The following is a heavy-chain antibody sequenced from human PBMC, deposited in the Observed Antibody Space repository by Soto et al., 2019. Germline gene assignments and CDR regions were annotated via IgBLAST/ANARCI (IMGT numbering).Heavy chain of an antibody. CDR1: GFNFRNYA. V-gene: IGHV3-30*18. CDR3: AKFVEMAKKTPPGFDY. D-gene: IGHD3-10*01. Sequence: GGSLRLSCAASGFNFRNYAIHWVRQAPGKGLEWVALISNDGINKYYSDSVMGRFTISRDNSKNTLYLQMNSLRPEDTAVYYCAKFVEMAKKTPPGFDYWGQGTLVTVSS. J-gene: IGHJ4*02. CDR2: ISNDGINK.